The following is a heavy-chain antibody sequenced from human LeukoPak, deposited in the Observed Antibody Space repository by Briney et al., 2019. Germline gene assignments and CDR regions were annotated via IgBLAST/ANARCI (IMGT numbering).Heavy chain of an antibody. CDR1: ADSISSYY. V-gene: IGHV4-59*08. CDR2: IYYSGST. J-gene: IGHJ4*02. Sequence: SETLSLTCSVSADSISSYYWSWIRQPPGKGLEWIGYIYYSGSTNYNPSLKSRVTISVDTSKNQFSLKLSSVTAADTAVYYCARQEYCSSTSCYHFDYWGQGTLVTVSS. D-gene: IGHD2-2*01. CDR3: ARQEYCSSTSCYHFDY.